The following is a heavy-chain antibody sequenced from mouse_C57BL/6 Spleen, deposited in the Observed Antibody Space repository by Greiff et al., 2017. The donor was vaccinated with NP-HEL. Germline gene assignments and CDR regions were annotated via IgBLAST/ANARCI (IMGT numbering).Heavy chain of an antibody. V-gene: IGHV1-31*01. Sequence: VQLQQSGPELVKPGASVKISCKASGYSFTGYYMHWVKQSHGNILDWIGYIYPYTGVSSYNQKFKGKATLTVDKSSSTAYMELRSLTSEDSAVYYCAKAPDGYYPYAMDYWGQGTSVTVSS. D-gene: IGHD2-3*01. J-gene: IGHJ4*01. CDR2: IYPYTGVS. CDR3: AKAPDGYYPYAMDY. CDR1: GYSFTGYY.